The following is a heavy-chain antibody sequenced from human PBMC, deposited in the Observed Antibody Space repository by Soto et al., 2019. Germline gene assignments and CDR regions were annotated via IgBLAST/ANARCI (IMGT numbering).Heavy chain of an antibody. J-gene: IGHJ4*02. CDR2: INHSGST. CDR1: GGSFSGYY. Sequence: SETLSLTCAVYGGSFSGYYWSWIRQPPGKGLEWIGEINHSGSTNYNPSLKSRVIMSVDTSKNQFSLKLTSVTAADTAVYYCASFVGLLWGGVSPAESWGSYYFDNWGQGTLVT. CDR3: ASFVGLLWGGVSPAESWGSYYFDN. V-gene: IGHV4-34*01. D-gene: IGHD2-8*01.